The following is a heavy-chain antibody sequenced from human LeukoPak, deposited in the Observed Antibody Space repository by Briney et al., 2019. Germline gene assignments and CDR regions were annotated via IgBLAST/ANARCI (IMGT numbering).Heavy chain of an antibody. CDR1: GFSFSDAW. CDR2: IETKTDGGTT. V-gene: IGHV3-15*04. Sequence: GGSLRLSCAASGFSFSDAWMSWVRQIPGKGLEWVGRIETKTDGGTTDYAAPVKGRFTISRDNSTNTLYLQMNSLKSEDTAVYYCTTYGSGRKFDYWGQGILVTVSS. J-gene: IGHJ4*02. CDR3: TTYGSGRKFDY. D-gene: IGHD3-10*01.